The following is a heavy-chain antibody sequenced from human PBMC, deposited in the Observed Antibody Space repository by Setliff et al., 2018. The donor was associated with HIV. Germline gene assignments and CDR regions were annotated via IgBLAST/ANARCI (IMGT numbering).Heavy chain of an antibody. V-gene: IGHV1-69*05. D-gene: IGHD4-17*01. CDR2: IIPTFTRA. CDR3: ARSVHSLYGNYATYFDP. Sequence: SVKVSCKASGGTFGRFGISWVRQAPGQGLEWMGGIIPTFTRANYAQKFQARVIITTDKSTSTAFMELTSLTSEDTAVYYCARSVHSLYGNYATYFDPWGQGTQVTVSS. J-gene: IGHJ5*02. CDR1: GGTFGRFG.